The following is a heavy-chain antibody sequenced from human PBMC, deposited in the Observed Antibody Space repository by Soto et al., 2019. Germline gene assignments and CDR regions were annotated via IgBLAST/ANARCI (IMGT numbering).Heavy chain of an antibody. CDR3: VKVTPLLSDKGFDS. CDR2: ISGSGATT. Sequence: VGSLRLSCAGSGFTFSNCGMSWVRQAPGKGLECVSVISGSGATTYYADSVKGRFTIFRDNSKNTLFLQMNSLTADDTAVYYCVKVTPLLSDKGFDSWGQGALVTVSS. J-gene: IGHJ4*02. D-gene: IGHD5-18*01. CDR1: GFTFSNCG. V-gene: IGHV3-23*01.